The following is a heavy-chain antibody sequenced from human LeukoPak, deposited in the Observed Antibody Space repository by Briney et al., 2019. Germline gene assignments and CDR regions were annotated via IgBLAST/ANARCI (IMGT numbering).Heavy chain of an antibody. J-gene: IGHJ4*02. V-gene: IGHV4-39*07. Sequence: PSETLSLTCTVSGGSISSSSYYWGWIRQPPGKGLEWIGSIYYSGSTYYNPSLKSRVTISVDTSKNQFSLRLTSVTAADTAVYYCARDGWCGGDCHTDWGQGTLVTVSS. CDR1: GGSISSSSYY. CDR2: IYYSGST. D-gene: IGHD2-21*02. CDR3: ARDGWCGGDCHTD.